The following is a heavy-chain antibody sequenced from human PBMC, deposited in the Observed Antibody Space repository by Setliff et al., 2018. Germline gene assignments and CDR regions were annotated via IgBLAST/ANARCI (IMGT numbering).Heavy chain of an antibody. CDR3: ARGGRISYRPSSSWYILDY. D-gene: IGHD6-13*01. CDR1: GGSISSSSYY. Sequence: SETLSLTCTVSGGSISSSSYYWGWIRQPPGKGLEWIGEINHSGSTNYNPSLKSRVTISVDTSKNQFSLKLSSVTAADTAVYYCARGGRISYRPSSSWYILDYWGQGTLVTAPQ. J-gene: IGHJ4*02. V-gene: IGHV4-39*07. CDR2: INHSGST.